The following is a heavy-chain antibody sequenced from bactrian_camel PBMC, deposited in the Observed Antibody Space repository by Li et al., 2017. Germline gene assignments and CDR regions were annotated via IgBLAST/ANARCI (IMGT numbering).Heavy chain of an antibody. J-gene: IGHJ4*01. D-gene: IGHD2*01. CDR2: IRRRTGST. Sequence: WQLVESGGGSVQAGGSLRLSCAASAYTARTNCMGWFRQAPGKEREGVAIIRRRTGSTDYAGSVKGRFTISQDNAKNTVYLQMSSLKPEDTAMFYCAAGTICSLGQASYNYWGQGTQVTVS. CDR1: AYTARTNC. V-gene: IGHV3S25*01. CDR3: AAGTICSLGQASYNY.